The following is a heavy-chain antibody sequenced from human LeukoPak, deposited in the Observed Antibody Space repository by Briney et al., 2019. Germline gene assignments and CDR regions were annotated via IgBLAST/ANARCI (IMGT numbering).Heavy chain of an antibody. CDR3: ARLPGPEIVVPAASDY. V-gene: IGHV4-39*01. D-gene: IGHD2-2*01. J-gene: IGHJ4*02. Sequence: SETLSLTCTVSGGSISSSSYYWGWIRQPPGKGLEWIGSIYYSGSTYYNPSLKSRVTISVDTSKNQFSLKLSSVTAADTAVYYCARLPGPEIVVPAASDYWGQGTLVTVSS. CDR2: IYYSGST. CDR1: GGSISSSSYY.